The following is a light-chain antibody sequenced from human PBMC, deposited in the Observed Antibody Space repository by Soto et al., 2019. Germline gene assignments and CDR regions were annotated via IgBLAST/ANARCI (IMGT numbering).Light chain of an antibody. V-gene: IGKV1-39*01. CDR3: QQSDSTPPLT. CDR2: AAS. J-gene: IGKJ4*01. Sequence: DIQMTQSPSSLSASVGDRVTITCRASQSISSYLNWYQQKPGKAPKLLIYAASSLQSGVPSRFSGSGSGTDFTLTISSLQPEDCATYCCQQSDSTPPLTFGGGIKVEIK. CDR1: QSISSY.